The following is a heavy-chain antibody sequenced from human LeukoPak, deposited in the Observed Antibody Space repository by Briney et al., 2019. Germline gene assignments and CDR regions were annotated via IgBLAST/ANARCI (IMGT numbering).Heavy chain of an antibody. J-gene: IGHJ4*02. CDR3: AKGGSGSYYKPKVDY. V-gene: IGHV3-23*01. D-gene: IGHD3-10*01. CDR2: IIGSGGST. Sequence: GGSLRLSCVASGFTFSSYAMSWVRQAPGKGLEWVSAIIGSGGSTYYADSVKGRFTISRDNYKNTLYLQMNILRAEDTAVYYCAKGGSGSYYKPKVDYWGQGTLVTVSS. CDR1: GFTFSSYA.